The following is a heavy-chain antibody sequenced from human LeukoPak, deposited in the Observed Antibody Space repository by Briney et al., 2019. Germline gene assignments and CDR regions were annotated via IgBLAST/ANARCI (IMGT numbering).Heavy chain of an antibody. CDR3: ARYKPQYRWDLYYFDY. Sequence: VGSLRLSCAASGFTLSRYWMSWVRQAPGKGLEWVANMKQDGSERYYVDSVKGRFTISRAYAKNSLYLEMNSLVAEDVSVYYCARYKPQYRWDLYYFDYWGQGTLVTVSS. V-gene: IGHV3-7*01. D-gene: IGHD1-1*01. CDR2: MKQDGSER. CDR1: GFTLSRYW. J-gene: IGHJ4*02.